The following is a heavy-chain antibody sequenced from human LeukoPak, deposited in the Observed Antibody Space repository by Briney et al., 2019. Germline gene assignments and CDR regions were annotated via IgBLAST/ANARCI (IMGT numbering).Heavy chain of an antibody. CDR1: GGSISSGGYY. J-gene: IGHJ3*02. V-gene: IGHV4-31*03. D-gene: IGHD6-13*01. Sequence: PSQTLSLTCTVSGGSISSGGYYWSWIRQHPGKGLEWIVYIYYSGSTYYNPSLKSRVTISVDTSKNQFSLKLSSVTAADTAVYYCARGPLHTLGIQQQLVEDAFDIWGQGTMVTVSS. CDR3: ARGPLHTLGIQQQLVEDAFDI. CDR2: IYYSGST.